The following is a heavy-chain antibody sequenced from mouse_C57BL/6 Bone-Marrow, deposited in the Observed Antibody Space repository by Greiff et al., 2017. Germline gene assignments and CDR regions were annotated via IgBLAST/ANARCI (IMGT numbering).Heavy chain of an antibody. V-gene: IGHV3-6*01. Sequence: EVKLVESGPGLVKPSQSLSLTCSVTGYSITSGYYWNWIRQFPGNKLEWMGYISYDGSNNYNPSLKNRISITRDTSKNQFFLKLNSVTTEDTATYYCARDSMGYEAYFDYWGQGTTLTVSS. CDR3: ARDSMGYEAYFDY. D-gene: IGHD2-3*01. J-gene: IGHJ2*01. CDR1: GYSITSGYY. CDR2: ISYDGSN.